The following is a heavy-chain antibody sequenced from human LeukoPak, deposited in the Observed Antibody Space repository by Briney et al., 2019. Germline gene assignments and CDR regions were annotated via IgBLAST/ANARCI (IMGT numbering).Heavy chain of an antibody. CDR3: ARRAYNWGAFDI. CDR2: LSPSGADT. D-gene: IGHD5-24*01. Sequence: GGSLRLSCAASGFTFTNYAMNWVRQAPGKGLEWVSTLSPSGADTYYADSVKGRFTISRDISKNTLYLQTNSLRAEDTAVYYCARRAYNWGAFDIWGQGTVVTVSS. CDR1: GFTFTNYA. V-gene: IGHV3-23*01. J-gene: IGHJ3*02.